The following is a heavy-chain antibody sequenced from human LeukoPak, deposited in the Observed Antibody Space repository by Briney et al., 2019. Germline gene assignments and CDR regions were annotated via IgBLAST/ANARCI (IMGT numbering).Heavy chain of an antibody. Sequence: GGSLRLSCSASGFTFSSYAMHWVRQAPGKGLEYVSAISSNGDSTYYADSVRGRFTISRDNSKNTLYLQMSSLRAEDTAVYYCARDTYAGSWSPLIYWGQGTLVTVSS. CDR1: GFTFSSYA. CDR2: ISSNGDST. CDR3: ARDTYAGSWSPLIY. V-gene: IGHV3-64D*06. J-gene: IGHJ4*02. D-gene: IGHD6-13*01.